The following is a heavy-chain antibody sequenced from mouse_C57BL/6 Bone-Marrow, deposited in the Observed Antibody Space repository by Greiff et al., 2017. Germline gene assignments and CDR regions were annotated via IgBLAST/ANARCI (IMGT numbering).Heavy chain of an antibody. CDR1: GFNFKDDY. Sequence: VQLQQSGAELVRPGASVKLSCTASGFNFKDDYMHWVKQRPEQGLEWIGWFDPENGDTEYASKFQGKATVTADTSSNTAYLQLSSLTSEDTAVYYGATLDGYPAWFAYWGQGTLVTVSA. V-gene: IGHV14-4*01. D-gene: IGHD2-3*01. CDR3: ATLDGYPAWFAY. CDR2: FDPENGDT. J-gene: IGHJ3*01.